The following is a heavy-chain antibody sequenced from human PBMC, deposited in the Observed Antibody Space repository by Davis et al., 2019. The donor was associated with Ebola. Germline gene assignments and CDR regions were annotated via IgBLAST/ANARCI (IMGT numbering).Heavy chain of an antibody. CDR3: AKDLYPYYYYGMDV. CDR1: GFTFSSYG. Sequence: PGGSLRLSCAPYGFTFSSYGMHWVRQAPGKGLEWVAVIWYDGSNKYYADSVTGRFTISRDNSKNTLYLQMNSLRAEDTAVYYCAKDLYPYYYYGMDVWGQGTTVTVSS. D-gene: IGHD2-2*01. V-gene: IGHV3-33*06. CDR2: IWYDGSNK. J-gene: IGHJ6*02.